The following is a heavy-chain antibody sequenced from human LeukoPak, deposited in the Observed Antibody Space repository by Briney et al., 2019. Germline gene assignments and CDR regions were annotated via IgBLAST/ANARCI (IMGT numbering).Heavy chain of an antibody. D-gene: IGHD3-22*01. V-gene: IGHV4-34*01. CDR3: ARGAMIVVGFVY. J-gene: IGHJ4*02. Sequence: PSEALSLTCAVYGGSFSGYYWSWIRQPPGKGLEWIGEINHSGSTNYNPSLKSRVTISVDTSKNQFSLKLSSVTAADTAVYYCARGAMIVVGFVYWGQGTLVTVSS. CDR1: GGSFSGYY. CDR2: INHSGST.